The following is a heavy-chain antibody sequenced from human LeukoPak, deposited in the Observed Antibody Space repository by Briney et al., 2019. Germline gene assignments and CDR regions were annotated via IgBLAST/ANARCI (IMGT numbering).Heavy chain of an antibody. D-gene: IGHD3-22*01. CDR3: ASLHYYDSSGYYPIDYFDY. CDR1: GYTFTGYY. Sequence: ASVKVSCKASGYTFTGYYMHWVRQAPGQGLEWMGRINPNSGGTNYAQEFQGRVTMTRDTSISTAYMELSRLRSDDTAVYYCASLHYYDSSGYYPIDYFDYWGQGTLVTVSS. V-gene: IGHV1-2*06. CDR2: INPNSGGT. J-gene: IGHJ4*02.